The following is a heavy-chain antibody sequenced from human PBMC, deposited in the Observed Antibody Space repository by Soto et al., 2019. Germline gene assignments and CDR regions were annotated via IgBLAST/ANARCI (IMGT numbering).Heavy chain of an antibody. Sequence: EVQLVQSGAEVKKPGESLKISCKGSGYSFTSYWIGWVRQMPGKGLEWMGIIFPGDSDTRYSPSFQGQVTISDDKSISTAYLQLNILKASDTAMYYCARLRGLGWFGEQSSCDYWGQGTLVTVSS. D-gene: IGHD3-10*01. CDR3: ARLRGLGWFGEQSSCDY. CDR1: GYSFTSYW. CDR2: IFPGDSDT. J-gene: IGHJ4*02. V-gene: IGHV5-51*03.